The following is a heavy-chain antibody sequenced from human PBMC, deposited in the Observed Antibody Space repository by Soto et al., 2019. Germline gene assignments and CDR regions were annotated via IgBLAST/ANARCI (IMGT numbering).Heavy chain of an antibody. CDR1: GGSIISYY. CDR2: IYYSGTT. CDR3: ARHRYGDYHDY. V-gene: IGHV4-59*01. Sequence: SETLSLTCTVSGGSIISYYFSWIRQPPGRGLEWIGYIYYSGTTNYNPSLESRVTISVDTSKNQFSLKLSSMTAADTAVYYCARHRYGDYHDYWGQGTLVTVSS. J-gene: IGHJ4*02. D-gene: IGHD4-17*01.